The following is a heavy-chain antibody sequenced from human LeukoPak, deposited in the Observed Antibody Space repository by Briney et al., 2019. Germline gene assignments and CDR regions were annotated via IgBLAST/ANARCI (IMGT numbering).Heavy chain of an antibody. D-gene: IGHD1-26*01. CDR3: ARDIAGAADAFDI. J-gene: IGHJ3*02. Sequence: VASVSVSRKASGYTFTDNYLHWVRQAPGQGLEWMGWIIPYSGDTYYAQKFQGRVTMTRDTSISTAYIELSRLTSDDTAIYYCARDIAGAADAFDIWGQGTMVTVSS. V-gene: IGHV1-2*02. CDR2: IIPYSGDT. CDR1: GYTFTDNY.